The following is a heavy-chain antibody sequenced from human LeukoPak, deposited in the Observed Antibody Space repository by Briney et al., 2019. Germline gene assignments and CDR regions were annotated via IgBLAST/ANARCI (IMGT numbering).Heavy chain of an antibody. J-gene: IGHJ4*02. V-gene: IGHV4-59*01. CDR2: IYYTGST. Sequence: SETLSLTCTVSGGSISSYYWSWIRQPPGKGLEWIGYIYYTGSTNYNPSLKSRVTISVDTSKNQFSLKLSSVTAADTAVYYCARIQGFGGSYNGVVVDHWGQGTLVTVSS. D-gene: IGHD3-22*01. CDR3: ARIQGFGGSYNGVVVDH. CDR1: GGSISSYY.